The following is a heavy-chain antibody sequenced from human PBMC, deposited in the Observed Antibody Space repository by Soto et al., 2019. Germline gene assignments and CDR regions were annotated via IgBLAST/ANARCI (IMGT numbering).Heavy chain of an antibody. Sequence: SETLSLTCTVSGGSISSSSYYWGWIRQPPGKGLEWIGSIYYSGSTYYNPSLKSRVTISVGTSKNQFSLKLSSVTAADTAVYYCARLSAYYDFWSGYYTGGDAFDIWGQGTMVTVSS. CDR3: ARLSAYYDFWSGYYTGGDAFDI. J-gene: IGHJ3*02. D-gene: IGHD3-3*01. CDR1: GGSISSSSYY. CDR2: IYYSGST. V-gene: IGHV4-39*01.